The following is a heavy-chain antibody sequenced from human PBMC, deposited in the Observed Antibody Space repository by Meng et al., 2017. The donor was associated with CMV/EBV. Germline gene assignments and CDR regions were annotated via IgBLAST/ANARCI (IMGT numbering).Heavy chain of an antibody. V-gene: IGHV4-39*07. CDR3: VTWLWFGELSGYYFDY. D-gene: IGHD3-10*01. J-gene: IGHJ4*02. CDR2: IYYSGST. CDR1: GGSISSSSYY. Sequence: RQLHEWGPGLGTPWGTLSLTCTVSGGSISSSSYYWGWIRQPPGKGLEWIGSIYYSGSTYYNPSLKSRVTISVVTSKNQFSLKLSSVTAADTAVYYCVTWLWFGELSGYYFDYWGQGTLVTVSS.